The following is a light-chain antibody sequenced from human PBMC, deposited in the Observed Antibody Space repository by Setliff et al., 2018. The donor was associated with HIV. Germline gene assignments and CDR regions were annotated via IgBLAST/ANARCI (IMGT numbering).Light chain of an antibody. V-gene: IGKV3-20*01. CDR1: QSVSSNK. CDR3: QQYGSTPFT. J-gene: IGKJ4*01. Sequence: TLSLSPGERATLSCRASQSVSSNKLAWYQQTPGQAPRLLIYGASSRATGIPDRFSGSGSGTDLTLTISRLEPEDFAVYYCQQYGSTPFTFGGGTKVDIK. CDR2: GAS.